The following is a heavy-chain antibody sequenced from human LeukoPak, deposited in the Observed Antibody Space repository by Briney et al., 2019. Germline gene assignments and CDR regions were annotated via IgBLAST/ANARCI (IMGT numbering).Heavy chain of an antibody. D-gene: IGHD6-19*01. CDR1: GGSISSSSYY. CDR2: IYYSGST. CDR3: ARDREAGSGWYGGVVSEKDAFDI. J-gene: IGHJ3*02. Sequence: SETLSLTCTVSGGSISSSSYYWGWIRQPPGKGLEWIGSIYYSGSTYYNPSLKSRVTISVDTSKNQFSLKLSSVTAADTAVYYCARDREAGSGWYGGVVSEKDAFDIWGQGTMVTVSS. V-gene: IGHV4-39*07.